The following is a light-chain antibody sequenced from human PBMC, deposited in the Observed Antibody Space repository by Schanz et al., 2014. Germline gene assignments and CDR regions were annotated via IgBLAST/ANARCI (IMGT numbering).Light chain of an antibody. Sequence: QSALTQPASVSGSPGQSVTISCTGSNSDVGHYNHVSWYQHHPDKAPKLMIFDVTNRPSGVSDRFSGSKSGNTASLTISGLQAEDEADYFCAMHTTYNTLKGVFGGGTKLTVL. V-gene: IGLV2-14*03. CDR3: AMHTTYNTLKGV. CDR1: NSDVGHYNH. CDR2: DVT. J-gene: IGLJ3*02.